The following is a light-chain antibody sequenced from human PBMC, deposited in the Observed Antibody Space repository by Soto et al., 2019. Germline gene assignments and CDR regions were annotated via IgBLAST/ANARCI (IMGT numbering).Light chain of an antibody. CDR2: DAS. J-gene: IGKJ1*01. Sequence: IPMTQSPATLSASVGDRVTITCRASQSISSCLAWYQQKQGKAPTLLIYDASSLESGVPSRFRGSGSGTELTITISSLQPDDFETYYCQQYNSYPRTFGQGTKVDIK. V-gene: IGKV1-5*01. CDR1: QSISSC. CDR3: QQYNSYPRT.